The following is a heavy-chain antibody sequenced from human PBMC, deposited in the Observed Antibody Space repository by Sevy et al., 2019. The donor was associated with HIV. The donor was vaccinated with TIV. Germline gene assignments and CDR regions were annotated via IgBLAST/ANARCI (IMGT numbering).Heavy chain of an antibody. CDR3: AKEGRVTYYYDSSGYYYVDY. J-gene: IGHJ4*02. CDR2: ISGSGGST. CDR1: GFTFSSYA. D-gene: IGHD3-22*01. V-gene: IGHV3-23*01. Sequence: GGSLRLSCAASGFTFSSYAMSWVRQAPGKGLEWVSAISGSGGSTYYADSVKGRFTISRDNSKNTLYLQMNSLRAEDTAVDYCAKEGRVTYYYDSSGYYYVDYWGQGTLVTVSS.